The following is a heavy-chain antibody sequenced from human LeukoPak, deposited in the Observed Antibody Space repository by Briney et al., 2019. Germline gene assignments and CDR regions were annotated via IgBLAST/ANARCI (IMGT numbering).Heavy chain of an antibody. CDR3: ARLGGSYDRWHDY. D-gene: IGHD1-26*01. CDR1: GGSISSYY. Sequence: SETLSLTCTVSGGSISSYYWSWIRQPPGKGPEWIGYIYYSGSTNYNPSLKSRVTISVDTSKNQFSLKLSSVTAADTAVYYCARLGGSYDRWHDYWGQGTLVTVSS. CDR2: IYYSGST. V-gene: IGHV4-59*01. J-gene: IGHJ4*02.